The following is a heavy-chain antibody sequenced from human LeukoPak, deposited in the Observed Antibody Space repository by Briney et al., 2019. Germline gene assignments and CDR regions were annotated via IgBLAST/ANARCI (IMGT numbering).Heavy chain of an antibody. CDR2: ISSSGSTI. V-gene: IGHV3-11*01. Sequence: PGGSLRLSCAASGFTFSDYYMSWIRQAPGKGLEWVSYISSSGSTIYYADSVKGRFTISRDNAKNSLYLQMNSLRAEDTAVYYCARDKQVVVPAANYYYYMDVWGKGTTVTVSS. D-gene: IGHD2-2*01. CDR1: GFTFSDYY. CDR3: ARDKQVVVPAANYYYYMDV. J-gene: IGHJ6*03.